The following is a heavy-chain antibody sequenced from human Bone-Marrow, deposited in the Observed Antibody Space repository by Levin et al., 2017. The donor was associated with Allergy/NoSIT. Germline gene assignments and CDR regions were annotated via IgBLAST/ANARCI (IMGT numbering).Heavy chain of an antibody. V-gene: IGHV4-34*01. Sequence: SVTLSLTCAVSGESFSGYFWTWIRQSPGQGLEWLGQINFNGITTYNPSLERRVVLSVDPTKRQFSLKLNYLTAADTAVYFCARGGEVPSQYYFDYWGQGTPVTVSS. J-gene: IGHJ4*02. CDR3: ARGGEVPSQYYFDY. D-gene: IGHD1-1*01. CDR1: GESFSGYF. CDR2: INFNGIT.